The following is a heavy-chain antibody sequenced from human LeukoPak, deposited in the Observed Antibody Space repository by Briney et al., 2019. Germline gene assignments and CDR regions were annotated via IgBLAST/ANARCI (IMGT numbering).Heavy chain of an antibody. CDR1: GGSISSYY. Sequence: SETLSLTCTVSGGSISSYYWSWIRQPPGKGLEWIGYIYYSGSINYNPSLKSRVTISVDTSKNQFSLKLSSVTAADTAVYYCARGGSGYANTWFDPWGQGTLVTVSS. D-gene: IGHD5-12*01. CDR3: ARGGSGYANTWFDP. J-gene: IGHJ5*02. CDR2: IYYSGSI. V-gene: IGHV4-59*01.